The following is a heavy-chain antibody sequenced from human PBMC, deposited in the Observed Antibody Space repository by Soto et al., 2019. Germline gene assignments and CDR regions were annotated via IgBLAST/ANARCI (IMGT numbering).Heavy chain of an antibody. CDR2: ISAYNGNT. D-gene: IGHD4-17*01. CDR3: ARDVPTVTTGGPDY. Sequence: QVQLVQSGVEVEKPGASVKVSCKASGYTCTSYGVSWVRQAPGQGLEWMGWISAYNGNTNYAQKFQGRVTMTTDTSTSTADMELRSLRSDDTAVYYCARDVPTVTTGGPDYWGQGTLVTFSS. V-gene: IGHV1-18*01. J-gene: IGHJ4*02. CDR1: GYTCTSYG.